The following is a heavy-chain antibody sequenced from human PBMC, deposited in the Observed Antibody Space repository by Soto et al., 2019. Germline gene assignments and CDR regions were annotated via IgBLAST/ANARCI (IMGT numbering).Heavy chain of an antibody. CDR3: ARGSGIVALPGELEDVKYDY. D-gene: IGHD1-1*01. CDR1: GQSFSGHS. J-gene: IGHJ4*02. V-gene: IGHV4-34*01. CDR2: INESGST. Sequence: QVQLQQWGAGLVKPSETLSLSCAVYGQSFSGHSWAWIRQPPGKGLEWIGEINESGSTYYNPSLKSRVTFSTDTSKNQFSLKLSSVGAADTAAYFCARGSGIVALPGELEDVKYDYWGQGTLVNVSS.